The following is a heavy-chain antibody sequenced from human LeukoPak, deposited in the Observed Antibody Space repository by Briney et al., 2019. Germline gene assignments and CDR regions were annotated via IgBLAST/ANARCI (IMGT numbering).Heavy chain of an antibody. CDR2: IIGSDEST. D-gene: IGHD3-16*01. J-gene: IGHJ4*02. V-gene: IGHV3-23*01. CDR3: AKVFAFDY. Sequence: GGSLRLSCAASGFTFSSYAMSWVRQAPGKGLEWVSTIIGSDESTFYTDSVKGRFTISRDNPKNMVYLQMNSLRVEDTAVYYCAKVFAFDYWGQGTLVTVSS. CDR1: GFTFSSYA.